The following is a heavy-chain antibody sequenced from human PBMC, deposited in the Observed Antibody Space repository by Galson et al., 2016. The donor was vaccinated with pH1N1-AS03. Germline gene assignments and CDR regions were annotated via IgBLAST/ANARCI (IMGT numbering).Heavy chain of an antibody. V-gene: IGHV4-61*02. J-gene: IGHJ4*02. CDR1: GGFITSGTYY. Sequence: TLSLTCTVSGGFITSGTYYWTWIRRPAGKSLEWFGRVSTSGTTIYNPSLRSRVIISLDTSNNQFSLRLTSVTAADTALYYCARGGSSGYDSYFDSWGQGFLVTVSS. D-gene: IGHD5-12*01. CDR2: VSTSGTT. CDR3: ARGGSSGYDSYFDS.